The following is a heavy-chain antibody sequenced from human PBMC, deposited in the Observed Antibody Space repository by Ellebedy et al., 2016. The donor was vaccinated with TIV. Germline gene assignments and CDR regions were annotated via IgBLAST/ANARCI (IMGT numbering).Heavy chain of an antibody. CDR3: ARVRWATVARGVPFHYGMDV. V-gene: IGHV1-69*13. J-gene: IGHJ6*02. CDR2: FLPMFGTA. D-gene: IGHD3-10*01. CDR1: GYTFTGYY. Sequence: ASVKVSCKASGYTFTGYYMHWVRQAPGQGLEWIGAFLPMFGTANSAQKFQGRVTITADESMTTAYMDLSSLRSEDTAVYYWARVRWATVARGVPFHYGMDVWGQGTTVTVTS.